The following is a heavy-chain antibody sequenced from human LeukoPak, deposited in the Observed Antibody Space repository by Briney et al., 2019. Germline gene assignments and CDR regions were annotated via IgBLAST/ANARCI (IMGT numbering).Heavy chain of an antibody. CDR3: ARQGKTDGSQYFQH. V-gene: IGHV4-39*01. CDR1: GGSISSSDHY. CDR2: IYYSGST. Sequence: SETVSLTCTVSGGSISSSDHYWGWIRQPPGKGLEWIGSIYYSGSTYYSPSLKSRVTISVDTSKNQFSLKVNSVTAADTAVYYCARQGKTDGSQYFQHWGQGTLVTVSS. D-gene: IGHD2-15*01. J-gene: IGHJ1*01.